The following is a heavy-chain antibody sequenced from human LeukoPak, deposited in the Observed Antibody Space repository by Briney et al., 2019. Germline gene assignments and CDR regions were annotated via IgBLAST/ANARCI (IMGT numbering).Heavy chain of an antibody. CDR2: ISIYNGNT. CDR1: GYTFTNYG. CDR3: ARITYDFWSGYYMPDDP. Sequence: ASVKVSCKASGYTFTNYGISWVRQAPGQGLGWMGWISIYNGNTDYAQKLRGRVTMTTDTSTSTAYMELRSLRSDDTAVYYCARITYDFWSGYYMPDDPWGQGTLVTVSS. J-gene: IGHJ5*02. D-gene: IGHD3-3*01. V-gene: IGHV1-18*01.